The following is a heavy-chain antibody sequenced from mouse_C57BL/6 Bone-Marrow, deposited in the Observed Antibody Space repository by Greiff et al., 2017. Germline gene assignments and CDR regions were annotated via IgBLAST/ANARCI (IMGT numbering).Heavy chain of an antibody. CDR3: ARPRDYDVAWFAY. CDR1: GFTFSSYA. J-gene: IGHJ3*01. CDR2: ISDGGSYT. Sequence: LVESGGGLVKPGGSLKLSCAASGFTFSSYAMSWVRQTPEKRLEWVATISDGGSYTYYPDNVKGRFTISRDNAKNNLYLQMSHLKSEDTAMYYCARPRDYDVAWFAYWGQGTLVTVSA. V-gene: IGHV5-4*01. D-gene: IGHD2-4*01.